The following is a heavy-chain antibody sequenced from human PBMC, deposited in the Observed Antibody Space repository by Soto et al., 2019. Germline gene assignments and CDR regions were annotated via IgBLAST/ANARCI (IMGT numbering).Heavy chain of an antibody. J-gene: IGHJ4*02. V-gene: IGHV5-51*01. CDR3: ARVGDITGAVGAFDIY. CDR1: GYRFTSYW. CDR2: IYPGASDT. Sequence: GESLKISCKGSGYRFTSYWIGWVRQMPGKGLEWVGIIYPGASDTRYSPSFQGKVTISADKSISTAYLPWSSLKASDTAMYYCARVGDITGAVGAFDIYWGQGTLVTVSS. D-gene: IGHD2-15*01.